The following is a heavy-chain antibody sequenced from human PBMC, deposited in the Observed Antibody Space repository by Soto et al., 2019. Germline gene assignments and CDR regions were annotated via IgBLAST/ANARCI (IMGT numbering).Heavy chain of an antibody. CDR2: INAGNGDT. CDR1: GITYNTYA. V-gene: IGHV1-3*01. D-gene: IGHD5-12*01. CDR3: ARAISGYVT. J-gene: IGHJ4*02. Sequence: QVQLVQSGPEMKKPGASVKLSCKASGITYNTYAIHWVRQAPGQGLEWMGWINAGNGDTRISQNFQGRVTLTRDTSASTVYMDLDRLKSEATGVYYCARAISGYVTWGQGTLVTVSS.